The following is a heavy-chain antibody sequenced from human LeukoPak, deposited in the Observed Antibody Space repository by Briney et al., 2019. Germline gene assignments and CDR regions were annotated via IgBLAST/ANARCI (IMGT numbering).Heavy chain of an antibody. Sequence: PSETLSLTCTVSGGSISNYYWGWIRQPPGKGLEWIGSIYYSGSTYYNPSLKSRVTISVDTSKNQFSLKLSSVTAADTAVYYCARHGSSSWYGSFDYWGQGTLVTVSS. V-gene: IGHV4-39*01. J-gene: IGHJ4*02. CDR2: IYYSGST. CDR1: GGSISNYY. CDR3: ARHGSSSWYGSFDY. D-gene: IGHD6-13*01.